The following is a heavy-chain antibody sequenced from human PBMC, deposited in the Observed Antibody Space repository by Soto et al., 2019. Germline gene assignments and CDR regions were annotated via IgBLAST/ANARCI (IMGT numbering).Heavy chain of an antibody. CDR1: GFTFSSYA. CDR3: AKGSGGSCYSNLDY. CDR2: ISYDGSSK. D-gene: IGHD2-15*01. Sequence: QVQLVESGGGVVQPGRSLGLSCAASGFTFSSYAMHWVHQAPGKGLEWVAVISYDGSSKYYADSVKGRFTISRDDSKNTLYLHMNSLRAEDKAVYYCAKGSGGSCYSNLDYWGQGTLVTVSS. V-gene: IGHV3-30*18. J-gene: IGHJ4*02.